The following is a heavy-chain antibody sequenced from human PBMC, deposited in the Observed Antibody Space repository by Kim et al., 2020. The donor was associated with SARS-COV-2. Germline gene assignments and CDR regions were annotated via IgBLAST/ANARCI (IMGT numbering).Heavy chain of an antibody. J-gene: IGHJ5*02. CDR3: ARQGSIGYNWFDP. CDR1: GYTFTSYG. CDR2: INAGNGNT. Sequence: ASVKVSCKASGYTFTSYGLHWVRQAPGQRLEWMGWINAGNGNTKYSQNFQGRVTMTRDTSASTAYMELSSLRSEDTAVYYCARQGSIGYNWFDPWGQGTLVTVSS. D-gene: IGHD2-15*01. V-gene: IGHV1-3*01.